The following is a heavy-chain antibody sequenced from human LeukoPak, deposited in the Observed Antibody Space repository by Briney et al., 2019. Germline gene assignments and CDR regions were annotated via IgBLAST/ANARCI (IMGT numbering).Heavy chain of an antibody. V-gene: IGHV4-34*01. D-gene: IGHD4-17*01. J-gene: IGHJ5*02. CDR1: GGSFSGYY. Sequence: PSETLSLTCAVYGGSFSGYYWSWIRQPPGKGLEWIGEINHSGSTNYNPSLKSRVTISVDTSKNQFSLKLSSVTAADTAVYYCARHMTTVTFNWFDPWGKGTLVTVSS. CDR2: INHSGST. CDR3: ARHMTTVTFNWFDP.